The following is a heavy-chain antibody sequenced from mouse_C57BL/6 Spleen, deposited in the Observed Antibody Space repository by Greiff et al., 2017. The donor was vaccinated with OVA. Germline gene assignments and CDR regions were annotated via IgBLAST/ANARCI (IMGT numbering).Heavy chain of an antibody. CDR2: IDPSDSYT. J-gene: IGHJ3*01. CDR1: GYTFTSYW. CDR3: ARSDYYGTLAWFAY. V-gene: IGHV1-69*01. D-gene: IGHD1-1*01. Sequence: QVQLQQPGAELVMPGASVKLSCKASGYTFTSYWMHWVKQRPGQGLEWIGEIDPSDSYTNYNQKFKGKSTLTVDKSSSTAYMQLSSLTSEDSAVYYCARSDYYGTLAWFAYWGQGTLVTVSA.